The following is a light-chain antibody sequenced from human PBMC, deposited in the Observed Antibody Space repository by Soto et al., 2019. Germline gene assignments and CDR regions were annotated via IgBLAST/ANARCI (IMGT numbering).Light chain of an antibody. CDR3: QQYGDSQT. Sequence: EIVLTQSPGTLSLSPGERATLSYRASQSVGSGYLAWFQQQPGQAPRLLIYGTSSRATGIPDRFSGSGSGTDFTLTISRLEPEDIAVYYCQQYGDSQTFGQGTKVEIK. CDR1: QSVGSGY. J-gene: IGKJ1*01. V-gene: IGKV3-20*01. CDR2: GTS.